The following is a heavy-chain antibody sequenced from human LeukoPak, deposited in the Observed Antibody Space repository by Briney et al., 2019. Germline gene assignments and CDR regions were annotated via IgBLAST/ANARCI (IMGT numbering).Heavy chain of an antibody. J-gene: IGHJ4*02. Sequence: GGSLRLSCAASGFTFSSYGMHWVRQAPGKGLEWVAVISYDGSNKYYADSVEGRFTISRDNSKNTLYLQMNSLRAEDTAVYYCAKDAFGSGSYTFDYWGQGTLVTVSS. V-gene: IGHV3-30*18. CDR3: AKDAFGSGSYTFDY. CDR2: ISYDGSNK. D-gene: IGHD3-10*01. CDR1: GFTFSSYG.